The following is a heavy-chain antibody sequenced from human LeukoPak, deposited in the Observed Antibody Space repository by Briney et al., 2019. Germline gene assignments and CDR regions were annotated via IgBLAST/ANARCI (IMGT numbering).Heavy chain of an antibody. CDR2: MNPNSGNT. Sequence: GVSVKVSCKASGYTFTSYDINWVRQATGQGLEWMGWMNPNSGNTGYAQKFQGRVTITRNTSISTAYMELSSLRSEDTAVYYCARAPLRYFDWLSLYYFDYWGQGTLVTVSS. CDR1: GYTFTSYD. CDR3: ARAPLRYFDWLSLYYFDY. V-gene: IGHV1-8*03. D-gene: IGHD3-9*01. J-gene: IGHJ4*02.